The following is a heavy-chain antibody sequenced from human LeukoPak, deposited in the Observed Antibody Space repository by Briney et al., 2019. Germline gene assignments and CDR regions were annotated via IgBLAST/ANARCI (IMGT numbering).Heavy chain of an antibody. D-gene: IGHD5-24*01. V-gene: IGHV4-39*01. CDR1: GGSISSSSYY. CDR3: ARQTNGCFDY. J-gene: IGHJ4*02. Sequence: SETLSLTCTVSGGSISSSSYYWGWIRQPPGKGLEWIGSIYYSGSTYYNPSLKSRVTISVDTSKNQFSLQLNSVSPEDTAVYYCARQTNGCFDYWGQGILVTVSS. CDR2: IYYSGST.